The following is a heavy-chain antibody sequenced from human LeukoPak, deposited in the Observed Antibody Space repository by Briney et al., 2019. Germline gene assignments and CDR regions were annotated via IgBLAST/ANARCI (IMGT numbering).Heavy chain of an antibody. CDR2: VSNSSSTI. J-gene: IGHJ6*03. CDR1: GFTFSIYS. CDR3: AKGVRRFLEWVSMDV. D-gene: IGHD3-3*01. V-gene: IGHV3-48*01. Sequence: GGSLRLSCAASGFTFSIYSMNWVRQAPGKGLEWVSYVSNSSSTIYYADSVKGRFTISRDNAKNSLYLQMNSLRAEDTAVYYCAKGVRRFLEWVSMDVWGKGTTVTVSS.